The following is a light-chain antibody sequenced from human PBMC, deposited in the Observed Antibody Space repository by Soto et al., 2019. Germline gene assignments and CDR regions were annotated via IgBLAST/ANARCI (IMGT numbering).Light chain of an antibody. CDR3: CSFAGL. CDR2: DVS. J-gene: IGLJ2*01. V-gene: IGLV2-11*01. Sequence: QSVLTQPRSVSGSPGQSVTISCTGTSSDVGAYNYVSWYQQYPGKAPKLMIYDVSKRPSGVPDRFSGSKSGNTASLTISGLQAEDEADYYCCSFAGLFGGGTQLTVL. CDR1: SSDVGAYNY.